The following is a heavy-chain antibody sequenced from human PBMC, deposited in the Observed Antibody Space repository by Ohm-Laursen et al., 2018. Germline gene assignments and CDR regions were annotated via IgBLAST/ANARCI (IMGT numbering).Heavy chain of an antibody. D-gene: IGHD5-12*01. CDR1: GFTFSSYG. V-gene: IGHV3-30*03. CDR3: ARDVAHGGYGFGMDV. J-gene: IGHJ6*02. CDR2: ISYDGSNK. Sequence: SLRLSCAASGFTFSSYGMHWVRQAPGKGLEWVAVISYDGSNKYYADSVKGRFTVSRDNSKNTLYLQMNSLRAEDTAVYYCARDVAHGGYGFGMDVWGQGTTVTVSS.